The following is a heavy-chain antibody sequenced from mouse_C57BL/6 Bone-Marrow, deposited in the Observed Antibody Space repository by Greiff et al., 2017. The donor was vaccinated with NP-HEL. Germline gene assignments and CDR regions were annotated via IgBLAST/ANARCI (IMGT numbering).Heavy chain of an antibody. Sequence: EVQRVESEGGLVQPGSSMKLSCTASGFTFSDYYMAWVRQVPEKGLEWVANINYDGSSTYYLDSLKSRFIISRDNAKNILYLQMSSLKSEDTATYYCARDLRDYGKGAMDYWGQGTSVTVSS. CDR1: GFTFSDYY. D-gene: IGHD1-1*01. J-gene: IGHJ4*01. V-gene: IGHV5-16*01. CDR3: ARDLRDYGKGAMDY. CDR2: INYDGSST.